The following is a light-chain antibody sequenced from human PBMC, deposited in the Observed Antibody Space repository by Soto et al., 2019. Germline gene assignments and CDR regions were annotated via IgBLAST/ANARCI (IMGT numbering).Light chain of an antibody. J-gene: IGKJ1*01. CDR1: QGISSY. Sequence: IQLTQSPSSLSASVGDRVTITCRASQGISSYLAWYQQKPGKAPKLLIYAASTLQSGVPSRFSGSGSGTDFTRTISSLQPEDFATYYCQQLNSYRTFGQGTKVEIK. V-gene: IGKV1-9*01. CDR2: AAS. CDR3: QQLNSYRT.